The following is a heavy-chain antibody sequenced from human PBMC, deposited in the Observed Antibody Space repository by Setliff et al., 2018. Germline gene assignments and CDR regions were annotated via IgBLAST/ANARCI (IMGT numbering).Heavy chain of an antibody. CDR2: IQKSGSA. D-gene: IGHD3-10*01. Sequence: SETLSLTCAVSGGSITSGSYYWSWIRQPPGKGLECIGYIQKSGSANYNHSLMSRVTISVDTSRNQFSLKLRSVTAADTAVYYCARLSWDGLRYYGLDVWGQGATVTVSS. J-gene: IGHJ6*02. V-gene: IGHV4-61*01. CDR1: GGSITSGSYY. CDR3: ARLSWDGLRYYGLDV.